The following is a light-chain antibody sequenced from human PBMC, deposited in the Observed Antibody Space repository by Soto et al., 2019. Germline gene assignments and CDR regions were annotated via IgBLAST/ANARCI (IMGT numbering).Light chain of an antibody. CDR3: QQSFSSLSIT. V-gene: IGKV1-39*01. CDR1: QSISDY. CDR2: AAS. J-gene: IGKJ5*01. Sequence: IQMTQSHSSLSASVGDRFTITCLASQSISDYLNWYQQKPGKAPKLLIYAASRLQSGVPSRFSGSGSGTDFTLTISSLQPEDFATYYCQQSFSSLSITFGQGTRLEI.